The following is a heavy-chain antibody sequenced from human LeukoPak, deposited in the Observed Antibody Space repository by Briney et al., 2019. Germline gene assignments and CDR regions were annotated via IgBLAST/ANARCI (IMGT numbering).Heavy chain of an antibody. CDR3: SKELDCAAFWYFFYC. J-gene: IGHJ4*02. V-gene: IGHV3-23*01. CDR2: IGAGGTFT. D-gene: IGHD2-21*02. Sequence: GGSLRLSCTASGFTFSSYAMNWVRQAPGKGLEWVSGIGAGGTFTYYADSVKGRFTISRDNSRNTLYLQMNSLRADDTAVYYCSKELDCAAFWYFFYCGGQGTLVTVSS. CDR1: GFTFSSYA.